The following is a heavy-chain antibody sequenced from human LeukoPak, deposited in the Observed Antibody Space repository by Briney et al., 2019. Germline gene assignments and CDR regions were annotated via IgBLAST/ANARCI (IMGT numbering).Heavy chain of an antibody. J-gene: IGHJ4*02. CDR1: GYTFTSYG. Sequence: ASVKVSCKASGYTFTSYGISWVRQAPGQGLEWMGWINTNTGNPTYAQGFTGRFVFSLDTSVSTAYLQISSLKAEDTAVYYCARDDYYGSGIPYFDYWXQGTLVTVSS. CDR3: ARDDYYGSGIPYFDY. V-gene: IGHV7-4-1*02. CDR2: INTNTGNP. D-gene: IGHD3-10*01.